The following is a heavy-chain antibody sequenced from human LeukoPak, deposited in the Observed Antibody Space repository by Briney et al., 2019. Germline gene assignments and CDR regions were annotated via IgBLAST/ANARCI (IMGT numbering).Heavy chain of an antibody. CDR3: AREQVAGTGWFDP. V-gene: IGHV1-8*01. CDR1: GYTFTSYD. Sequence: ASVKVSCKASGYTFTSYDINWVRQATGQGLEWMGWMNPNSGNTGYAQKFQGRVTMTRNTSISTAYMELSSLRSEDTAVYYRAREQVAGTGWFDPWGQGTLVTVSS. J-gene: IGHJ5*02. D-gene: IGHD6-19*01. CDR2: MNPNSGNT.